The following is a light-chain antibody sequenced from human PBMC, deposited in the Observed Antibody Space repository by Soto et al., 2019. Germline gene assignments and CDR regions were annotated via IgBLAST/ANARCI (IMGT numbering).Light chain of an antibody. V-gene: IGKV3-11*01. CDR3: QQRHMWPIT. J-gene: IGKJ5*01. Sequence: EVVLTQSPVTLSLSPGERATLSCRASQSFRGLLAWYQQKPGQAPRLLIYDAYNRATRIPPRFSGSGSGTDFTLTISSLEPEDSAVYYCQQRHMWPITFGQGTRLEI. CDR1: QSFRGL. CDR2: DAY.